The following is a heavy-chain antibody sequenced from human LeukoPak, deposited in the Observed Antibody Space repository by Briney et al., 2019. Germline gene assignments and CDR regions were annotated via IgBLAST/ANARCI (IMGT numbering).Heavy chain of an antibody. J-gene: IGHJ6*02. CDR3: ASGMYCSGGSCYSRPLSSHYYYYGMDV. CDR2: IIPIFGTA. CDR1: GGTFSSYA. Sequence: SVKVSCKASGGTFSSYAISWVRQAPGQGLEWMVGIIPIFGTANYAQKFQGRVTITADESTSTAYMELSSLRSEDTAVYYCASGMYCSGGSCYSRPLSSHYYYYGMDVWGQGTTVTVSS. V-gene: IGHV1-69*13. D-gene: IGHD2-15*01.